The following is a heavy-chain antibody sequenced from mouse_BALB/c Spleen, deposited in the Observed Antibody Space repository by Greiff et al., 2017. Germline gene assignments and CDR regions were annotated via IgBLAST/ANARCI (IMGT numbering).Heavy chain of an antibody. D-gene: IGHD2-4*01. CDR1: GFTFSSFG. Sequence: EVKVVESGGGLVQPGGSRKLSCAASGFTFSSFGMHWVRQAPEKGLEWVAYISSGSSTIYYADTVKGRFTISRDNPKNTLFLQMTSLRSEDTAMYYCARSPYDYDGGFDYWGQGTTLTVSS. CDR3: ARSPYDYDGGFDY. J-gene: IGHJ2*01. CDR2: ISSGSSTI. V-gene: IGHV5-17*02.